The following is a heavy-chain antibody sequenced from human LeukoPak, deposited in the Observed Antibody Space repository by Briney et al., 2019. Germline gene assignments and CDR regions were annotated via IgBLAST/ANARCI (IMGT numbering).Heavy chain of an antibody. CDR3: ARGMVLWFGELLYQRWFDP. J-gene: IGHJ5*02. D-gene: IGHD3-10*01. CDR1: GYTFTSYD. Sequence: ASVKVSCKASGYTFTSYDINWVRQATGQGLEWMGWMNPNSGNTGYAQKFQGRVTITRNTSISTAYMELSSLRSEDTAVYYCARGMVLWFGELLYQRWFDPWGQGTLVTVSS. V-gene: IGHV1-8*03. CDR2: MNPNSGNT.